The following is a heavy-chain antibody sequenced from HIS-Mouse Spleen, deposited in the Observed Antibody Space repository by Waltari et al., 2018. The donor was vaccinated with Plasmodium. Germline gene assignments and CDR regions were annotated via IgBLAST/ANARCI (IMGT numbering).Heavy chain of an antibody. CDR1: GFTLSSYW. Sequence: EVQLVESGGGLVQPGGSLRLSCAASGFTLSSYWMSWVRQAPGKGLEWVANIKQYGSEKYYVDSVKGRFTISRDNAKNSLYLQMNSLRAEDTAVYYCASSWYWYFDLWGRGTLVTVSS. V-gene: IGHV3-7*01. CDR3: ASSWYWYFDL. D-gene: IGHD6-13*01. CDR2: IKQYGSEK. J-gene: IGHJ2*01.